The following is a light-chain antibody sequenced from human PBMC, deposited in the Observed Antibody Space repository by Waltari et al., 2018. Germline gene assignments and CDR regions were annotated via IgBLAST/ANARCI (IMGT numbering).Light chain of an antibody. Sequence: QSALTQPASVSGSPGQSITISCTGSSCDVGSYDLFSWYQVPPGEAPKLMLHEVTKRPSGVSNRFSGSKSGNTASLRISGLQAEDEDDYYCCSYAYSNSLVFGGGTKLTVL. J-gene: IGLJ2*01. CDR2: EVT. CDR3: CSYAYSNSLV. CDR1: SCDVGSYDL. V-gene: IGLV2-23*02.